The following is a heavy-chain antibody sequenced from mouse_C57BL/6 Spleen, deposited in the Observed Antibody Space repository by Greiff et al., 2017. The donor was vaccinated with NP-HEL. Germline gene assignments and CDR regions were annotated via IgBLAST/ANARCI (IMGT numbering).Heavy chain of an antibody. CDR2: IYPSDSET. CDR3: AREDYDGYYGNAMDY. CDR1: GYTFTSYW. Sequence: VQLQQPGAELVRPGSSVKLSCKASGYTFTSYWMDWVKQRPGQGLEWIGNIYPSDSETHYNQKFKDKATLTVDKSSSTAYMQLSSLTSEDSAVYYCAREDYDGYYGNAMDYWGQGTSVTVSS. J-gene: IGHJ4*01. D-gene: IGHD2-3*01. V-gene: IGHV1-61*01.